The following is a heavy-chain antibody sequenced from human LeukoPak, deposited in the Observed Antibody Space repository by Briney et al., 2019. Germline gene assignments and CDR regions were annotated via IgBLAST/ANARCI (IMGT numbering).Heavy chain of an antibody. CDR1: GGSVTYTNYY. Sequence: SETLSLTCTVSGGSVTYTNYYWGWIRQPPGKGLQWIGVIYYNGKTYYNPSLKSRVTVAVDTSKNQFSLKLSSVTAADTAVYYCAKGHRYSSGWYWSHWFDPWGQGTLVTVSS. V-gene: IGHV4-39*01. CDR3: AKGHRYSSGWYWSHWFDP. D-gene: IGHD6-19*01. CDR2: IYYNGKT. J-gene: IGHJ5*02.